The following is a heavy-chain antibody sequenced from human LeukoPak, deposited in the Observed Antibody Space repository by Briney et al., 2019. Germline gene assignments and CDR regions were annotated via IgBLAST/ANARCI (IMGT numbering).Heavy chain of an antibody. J-gene: IGHJ3*02. D-gene: IGHD2-21*02. Sequence: SETLSLTCTVSGGSISSGGYYWSWIRQHPGKGLEWIGYIYYSGSTYYNPSLKSRVTISVDTSKNQFSLKLSSVTAADTAVYYCAKVFGGDCWFAFDIWGQGTMVTVSS. CDR2: IYYSGST. V-gene: IGHV4-31*03. CDR3: AKVFGGDCWFAFDI. CDR1: GGSISSGGYY.